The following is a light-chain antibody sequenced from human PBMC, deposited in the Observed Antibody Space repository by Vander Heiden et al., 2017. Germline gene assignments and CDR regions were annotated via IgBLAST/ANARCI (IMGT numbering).Light chain of an antibody. CDR3: QQYGSSPWT. J-gene: IGKJ1*01. V-gene: IGKV3-20*01. CDR2: GAS. CDR1: QSVSSSY. Sequence: EIVLTQSPGTLSLSPGERATLSCRASQSVSSSYLAWYQQKPGKAPRLLIYGASSRATGIPDRFSGSGSGTDFTLTSSRLEPEDFAVYYCQQYGSSPWTFGQGTKVESK.